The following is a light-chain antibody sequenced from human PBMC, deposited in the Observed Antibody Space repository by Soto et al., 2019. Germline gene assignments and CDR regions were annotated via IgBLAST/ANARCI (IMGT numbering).Light chain of an antibody. CDR1: TSDIAAYYY. CDR2: EVS. V-gene: IGLV2-14*01. CDR3: SAYTSSSTYV. Sequence: QSVLTQPASVSGSPGQSITISCTGSTSDIAAYYYVSWYQQHPGKAPKLVIYEVSHRPSGVSNRFSGSRSGITASLTISGLQAEDEADYYCSAYTSSSTYVFGTGTKLTVL. J-gene: IGLJ1*01.